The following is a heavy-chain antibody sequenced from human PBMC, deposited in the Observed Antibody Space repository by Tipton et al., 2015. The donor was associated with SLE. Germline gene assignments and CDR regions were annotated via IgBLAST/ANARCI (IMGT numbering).Heavy chain of an antibody. Sequence: SLRLSCAASGFTFSQYEMNWVRQTPGKGLEWVSYITSSGNTIYYADSVKGRFTISRDNAKNSLNLQMNSLRAEDTAVYYCARNRYFFDSSGSYSNDAFDMWGQGTMVTVSS. V-gene: IGHV3-48*03. D-gene: IGHD3-22*01. J-gene: IGHJ3*02. CDR3: ARNRYFFDSSGSYSNDAFDM. CDR2: ITSSGNTI. CDR1: GFTFSQYE.